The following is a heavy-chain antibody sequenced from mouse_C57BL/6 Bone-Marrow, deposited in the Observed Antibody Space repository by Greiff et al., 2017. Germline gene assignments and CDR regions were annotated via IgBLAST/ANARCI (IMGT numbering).Heavy chain of an antibody. D-gene: IGHD2-5*01. CDR3: ARPYYSNYWYVDV. Sequence: VQLQQPGAELVKPGASVKMSCKASGYTFTSYWITWVKQRPGQGLEWIGDIYPGSGSTNYNEKFKSKATLTVDTSSSKTYMQLSSLTSEDSAVYYSARPYYSNYWYVDVWGTGPTVTVSS. V-gene: IGHV1-55*01. J-gene: IGHJ1*03. CDR2: IYPGSGST. CDR1: GYTFTSYW.